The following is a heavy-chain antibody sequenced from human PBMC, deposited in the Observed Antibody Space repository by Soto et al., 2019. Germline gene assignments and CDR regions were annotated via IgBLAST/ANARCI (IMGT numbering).Heavy chain of an antibody. V-gene: IGHV1-8*01. Sequence: GASVKVSCKASGYTFTSYDINWVRQATGQGLEWMGWMNPNSGNTGYAQKFQGRVTMTRNTSISTAYTELSSLRSEDTAVYYCARMRARAARRIKYYYSMDVWGQGTTVTVSS. J-gene: IGHJ6*02. D-gene: IGHD6-6*01. CDR1: GYTFTSYD. CDR3: ARMRARAARRIKYYYSMDV. CDR2: MNPNSGNT.